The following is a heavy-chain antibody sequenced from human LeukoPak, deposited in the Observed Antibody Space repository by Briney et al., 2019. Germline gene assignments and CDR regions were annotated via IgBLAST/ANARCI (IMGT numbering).Heavy chain of an antibody. J-gene: IGHJ4*02. CDR2: ISWNSGSI. V-gene: IGHV3-9*01. CDR3: AKEKQRNFDY. CDR1: GFTFDDYA. Sequence: PGGSLRLSCAASGFTFDDYAMHRVRQAPGKGLEWVSGISWNSGSIGYADSVKGRFTISRDNAKNSLYLQMNSLRAEDTAVYYCAKEKQRNFDYWGQGTLVTVSS. D-gene: IGHD6-13*01.